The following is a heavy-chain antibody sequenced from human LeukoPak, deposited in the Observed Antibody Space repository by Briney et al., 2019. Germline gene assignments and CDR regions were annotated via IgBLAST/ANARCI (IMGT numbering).Heavy chain of an antibody. Sequence: SETLSLTCTVSGYSISSGYYWGWIRQPPGKGLEWIGTIYHSGSTYYNPSLKSRVTISVDTSKNQFSLKLSSVTAADTAVYYCARVGYYPDYYMDVWGKGTTVTVSS. D-gene: IGHD2-21*01. CDR1: GYSISSGYY. CDR3: ARVGYYPDYYMDV. J-gene: IGHJ6*03. V-gene: IGHV4-38-2*02. CDR2: IYHSGST.